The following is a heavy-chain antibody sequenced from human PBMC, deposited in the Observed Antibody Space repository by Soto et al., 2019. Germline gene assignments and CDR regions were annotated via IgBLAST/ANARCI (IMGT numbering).Heavy chain of an antibody. V-gene: IGHV3-15*07. CDR1: GFSFNEAW. D-gene: IGHD2-15*01. CDR2: IKTSAGGGAT. Sequence: EVQLVESAGGLVKPGGSLRLSCVASGFSFNEAWMNWVRQAPGEGLEWVGRIKTSAGGGATDYAAPVQGRFTISRDDSKNALYPHMNSLRTEDTAIYYCTTGSVEGIWGQGTTVTVSS. CDR3: TTGSVEGI. J-gene: IGHJ6*02.